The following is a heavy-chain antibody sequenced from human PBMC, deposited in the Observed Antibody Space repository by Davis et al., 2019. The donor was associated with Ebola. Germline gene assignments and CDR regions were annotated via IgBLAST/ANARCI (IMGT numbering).Heavy chain of an antibody. CDR2: ISGSGGST. Sequence: GGSLRLSCAASGFTFSSYTMSWVRQAPGKGLEWVSAISGSGGSTYYADSVKGRFTISRDNSKNTLYLQMNSLRAEDTAVYYCANLDYGDNSGFDYWGQETLVTVSS. J-gene: IGHJ4*02. D-gene: IGHD4-23*01. CDR1: GFTFSSYT. V-gene: IGHV3-23*01. CDR3: ANLDYGDNSGFDY.